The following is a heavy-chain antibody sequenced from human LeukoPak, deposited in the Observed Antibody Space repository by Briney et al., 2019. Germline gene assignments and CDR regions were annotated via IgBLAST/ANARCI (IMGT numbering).Heavy chain of an antibody. CDR3: ATSPMTGPYYFDY. Sequence: SVRVSCKASGGTFSSYAISWVRQAPGQGLEWMGGIIPIFGTANYAQKFQGRVTITADESTSTAYMELSSLRSEDTAVYYCATSPMTGPYYFDYWGQGTLVTVSS. V-gene: IGHV1-69*01. J-gene: IGHJ4*02. CDR1: GGTFSSYA. D-gene: IGHD3-9*01. CDR2: IIPIFGTA.